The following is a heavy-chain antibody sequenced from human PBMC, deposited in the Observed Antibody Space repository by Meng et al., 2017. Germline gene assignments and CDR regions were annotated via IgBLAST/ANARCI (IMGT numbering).Heavy chain of an antibody. D-gene: IGHD4-17*01. J-gene: IGHJ4*02. CDR1: VGAISNRNW. V-gene: IGHV4-4*02. Sequence: GPRHGSTTVLEKPSRPSTLTCVVSVGAISNRNWWIGVLQPPRKGLEWIGEIYHSGSTNYNPSLKSRVTISVDKSKNQFSLKLSSVTAADTAVYYCARGLRRPSPLGYWGQGTLVTVSS. CDR2: IYHSGST. CDR3: ARGLRRPSPLGY.